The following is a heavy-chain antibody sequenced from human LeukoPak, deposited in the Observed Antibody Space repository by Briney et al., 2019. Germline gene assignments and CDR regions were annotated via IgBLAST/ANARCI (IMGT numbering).Heavy chain of an antibody. CDR2: IYYSGST. Sequence: PSETLSLTCTVSGGFISSYYWSRIRQPPGKGLEWIGYIYYSGSTNYNPSLKSRVTISVDTSKNQFSLKLSSVTAADTAVYYCARGVTRYYFDYWGQGTLVTVSS. CDR3: ARGVTRYYFDY. CDR1: GGFISSYY. V-gene: IGHV4-59*01. D-gene: IGHD2-21*02. J-gene: IGHJ4*02.